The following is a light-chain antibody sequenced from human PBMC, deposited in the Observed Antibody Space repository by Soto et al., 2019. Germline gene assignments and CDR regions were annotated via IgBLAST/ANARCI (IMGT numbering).Light chain of an antibody. CDR2: GAS. Sequence: EIVMTQSPDILSVSPGERATLSCRANQSISSNLAWYQQKPGQAPRLLIYGASSRATGIPDRFSGSGSGTDFTLTISRLEPEDFAVYYCQQYGSSPWTFGQGTKVDIK. CDR1: QSISSN. V-gene: IGKV3-20*01. J-gene: IGKJ1*01. CDR3: QQYGSSPWT.